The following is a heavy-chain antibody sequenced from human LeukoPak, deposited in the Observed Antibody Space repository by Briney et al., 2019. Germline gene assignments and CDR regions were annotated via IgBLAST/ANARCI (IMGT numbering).Heavy chain of an antibody. J-gene: IGHJ4*02. CDR2: INHSGST. V-gene: IGHV4-34*01. CDR3: ASGFRGQLGYFDY. CDR1: GGSFSGYY. Sequence: SETLSLTCAVYGGSFSGYYWSWIRQPPGKGLEWIGEINHSGSTNYNPSLKSRVTISVDTSKNLFSLKLSSVTAADTAVYYCASGFRGQLGYFDYWGQGTLVTVSS. D-gene: IGHD1-1*01.